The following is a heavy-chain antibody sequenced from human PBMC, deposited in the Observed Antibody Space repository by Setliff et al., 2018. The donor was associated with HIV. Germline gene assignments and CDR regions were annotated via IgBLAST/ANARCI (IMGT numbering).Heavy chain of an antibody. D-gene: IGHD6-13*01. Sequence: PSETLSLTCSVSGGSFSGYHWNWIRQPAGKGLEWIGRMYTSGSTNYNPSLKSRVTISVDTSKRQFSLKLSSVTAADTAVYSCAREERKAPAGSGYYYYGMDVWGQGTMVTVSS. J-gene: IGHJ6*02. CDR3: AREERKAPAGSGYYYYGMDV. CDR1: GGSFSGYH. CDR2: MYTSGST. V-gene: IGHV4-4*07.